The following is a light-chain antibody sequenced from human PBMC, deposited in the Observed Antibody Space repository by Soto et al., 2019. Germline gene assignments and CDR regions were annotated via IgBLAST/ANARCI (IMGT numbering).Light chain of an antibody. V-gene: IGLV1-51*01. Sequence: QSVLMQPPSVSAAPGQKVTISCSGIYSNIGNNYVSWYQHLPGTAPKLLIYDNNNRPSGIPDRFSGSKSGTSATLAITGLQTGDEADYYCATWDSSLSAAAFGPGTKVTVL. CDR3: ATWDSSLSAAA. CDR2: DNN. J-gene: IGLJ1*01. CDR1: YSNIGNNY.